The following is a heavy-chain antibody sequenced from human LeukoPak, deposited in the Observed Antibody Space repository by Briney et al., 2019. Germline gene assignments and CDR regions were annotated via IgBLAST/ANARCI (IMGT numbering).Heavy chain of an antibody. CDR2: IYYSGST. CDR1: GGSISSYY. D-gene: IGHD4-23*01. Sequence: SETLSLTCTVSGGSISSYYWSWIRQPPGKGLEWIGYIYYSGSTNYNPSLKSRVTISVDTSKNQFSLKLSSVTAADTAVYYCARTTVVTHYYYYYYMDVWGKGTTVTVSS. J-gene: IGHJ6*03. CDR3: ARTTVVTHYYYYYYMDV. V-gene: IGHV4-59*01.